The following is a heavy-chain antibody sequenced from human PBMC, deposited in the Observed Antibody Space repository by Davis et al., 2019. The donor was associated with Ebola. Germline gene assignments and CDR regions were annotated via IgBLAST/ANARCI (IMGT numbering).Heavy chain of an antibody. CDR1: GYSISSNYY. V-gene: IGHV4-61*01. CDR3: ARGNYGDYIVLYYYNMDV. CDR2: IYYSGST. D-gene: IGHD4-17*01. J-gene: IGHJ6*02. Sequence: MPSETLSLTCSVSGYSISSNYYWGWIRQPPGKGLEWIGYIYYSGSTNYNPSLKSRVTISVDTSKNQFSLKLSSVTAADTAVYYCARGNYGDYIVLYYYNMDVWGQGTTVTVSS.